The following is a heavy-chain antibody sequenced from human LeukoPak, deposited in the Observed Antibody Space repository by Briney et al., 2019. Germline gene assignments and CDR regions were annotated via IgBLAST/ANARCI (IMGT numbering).Heavy chain of an antibody. Sequence: GGSLRLSCAASGFTFSSYSMNWVRQAPGKGLEWVSYISSSSSTIYYADSVKGRFTISRDNAKNSLYLQVNSLRAEDTAVYYCARDLNWGLDYWGQGTLVTVSS. D-gene: IGHD7-27*01. CDR2: ISSSSSTI. CDR3: ARDLNWGLDY. J-gene: IGHJ4*02. CDR1: GFTFSSYS. V-gene: IGHV3-48*01.